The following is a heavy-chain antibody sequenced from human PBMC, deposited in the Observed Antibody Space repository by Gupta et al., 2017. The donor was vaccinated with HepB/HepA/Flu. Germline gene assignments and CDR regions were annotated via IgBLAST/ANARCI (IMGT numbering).Heavy chain of an antibody. V-gene: IGHV1-18*01. J-gene: IGHJ4*02. Sequence: QVQLVQSGAEVRKPGASVKVSCKASGYAFSSYGISWVRQATGQGLEWMGWISTYNGSTKYALKCHGRVTLTSDTPTSTVNIELRNLRAEDTAVYYWSRDQGDCDYWGQGTRITVSS. CDR3: SRDQGDCDY. CDR2: ISTYNGST. CDR1: GYAFSSYG. D-gene: IGHD3-16*01.